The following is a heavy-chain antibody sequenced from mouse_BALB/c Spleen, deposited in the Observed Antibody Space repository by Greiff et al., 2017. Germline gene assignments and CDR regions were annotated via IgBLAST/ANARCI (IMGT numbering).Heavy chain of an antibody. CDR3: AELGRDYAMDY. D-gene: IGHD4-1*01. CDR1: GYTFTSYW. J-gene: IGHJ4*01. V-gene: IGHV1S81*02. Sequence: QVQLKQPGAELVKPGASVKLSCKASGYTFTSYWMHWVKQRPGQGLEWIGEINPSNGRTNYNEKFKSKATLTVDKSSSTAYMQLSSLTSEDSAVYYCAELGRDYAMDYWGQGTSVTVSS. CDR2: INPSNGRT.